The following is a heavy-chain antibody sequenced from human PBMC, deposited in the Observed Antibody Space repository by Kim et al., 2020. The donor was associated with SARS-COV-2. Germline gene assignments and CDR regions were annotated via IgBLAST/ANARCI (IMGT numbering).Heavy chain of an antibody. Sequence: YYADSVKGRFTISRDNAKNSLYLQMNSLRAEDTAVYYCARDPDWNDPPDYWGQGTLVTVSS. J-gene: IGHJ4*02. CDR3: ARDPDWNDPPDY. D-gene: IGHD1-1*01. V-gene: IGHV3-21*01.